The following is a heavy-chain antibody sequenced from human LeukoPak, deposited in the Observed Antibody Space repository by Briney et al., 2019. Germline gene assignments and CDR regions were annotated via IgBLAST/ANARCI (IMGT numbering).Heavy chain of an antibody. CDR3: ASGDYGDPPLNY. CDR2: INPNTGGT. CDR1: GYTFTGYF. J-gene: IGHJ4*02. D-gene: IGHD4/OR15-4a*01. V-gene: IGHV1-2*02. Sequence: GASVKVSCKASGYTFTGYFVHWVRQAPGQGLQWMGWINPNTGGTNYAQKFQGRVTMTSDTSISTAYMELSRLRSDDTAVYYCASGDYGDPPLNYWGQGTLVTVSS.